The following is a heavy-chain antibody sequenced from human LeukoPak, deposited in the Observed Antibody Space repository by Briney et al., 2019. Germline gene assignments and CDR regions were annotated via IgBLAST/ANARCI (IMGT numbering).Heavy chain of an antibody. CDR1: GGSFSGYY. CDR2: INHSGST. CDR3: ARHGSGWYGLGWFDP. Sequence: KASETLSLTCAVYGGSFSGYYWSWIRQPPGKGLEWIGEINHSGSTNYNPSLKSRVTISVDTSKNQFSLKLSSVTAADTAVYYCARHGSGWYGLGWFDPWGQGTLVTVSS. D-gene: IGHD6-19*01. J-gene: IGHJ5*02. V-gene: IGHV4-34*01.